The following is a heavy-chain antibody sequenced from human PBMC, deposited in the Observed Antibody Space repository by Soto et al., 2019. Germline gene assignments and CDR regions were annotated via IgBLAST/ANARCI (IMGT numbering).Heavy chain of an antibody. D-gene: IGHD4-4*01. V-gene: IGHV3-21*01. J-gene: IGHJ6*02. CDR2: ISRSGDYI. CDR3: ARDSNIRQYGMDF. Sequence: VQLVESGGGLVKPGGSLRLSCAASGFPFSSYSINWVRQAPGKGLEWVSSISRSGDYIYYADSVTGRFTNSRDNAKNSLFLHTSCLTAEGTAVSDCARDSNIRQYGMDFWGQGPTVTFSS. CDR1: GFPFSSYS.